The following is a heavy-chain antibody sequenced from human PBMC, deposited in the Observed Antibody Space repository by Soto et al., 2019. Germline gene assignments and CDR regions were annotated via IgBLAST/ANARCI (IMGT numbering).Heavy chain of an antibody. CDR1: GYSISSGYY. Sequence: SETLSLTCAVSGYSISSGYYWGWIRQPPGKGLEWIGGIYHSGSTYYNPSLKSRVTISVDTSKNQFSLKLSSVTAADTAVYYCAREKLVATQFDYWGQGTLVTVSS. CDR2: IYHSGST. CDR3: AREKLVATQFDY. J-gene: IGHJ4*02. V-gene: IGHV4-38-2*02. D-gene: IGHD5-12*01.